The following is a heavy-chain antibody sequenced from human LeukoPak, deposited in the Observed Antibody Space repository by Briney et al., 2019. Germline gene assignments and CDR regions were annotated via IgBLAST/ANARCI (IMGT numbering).Heavy chain of an antibody. CDR3: AKDLYYDSSGPPMLDP. CDR1: GFTFSSYG. CDR2: ISYDGSNK. J-gene: IGHJ5*02. Sequence: PGGSLRLSCAASGFTFSSYGMHWVRQAPGKGLEWVAVISYDGSNKYYADSVKGRFTISRDNSKNTLYLQMNSLRAEDTAVYYCAKDLYYDSSGPPMLDPWGQGTLVTVSS. D-gene: IGHD3-22*01. V-gene: IGHV3-30*18.